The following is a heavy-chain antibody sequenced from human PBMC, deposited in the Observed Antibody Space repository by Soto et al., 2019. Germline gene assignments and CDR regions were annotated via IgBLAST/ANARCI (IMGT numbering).Heavy chain of an antibody. CDR2: IKQDGSEI. CDR3: ATRPPAERYYAVFDY. V-gene: IGHV3-7*02. J-gene: IGHJ4*02. Sequence: GGSLRLSCAASGITFSTHWMTWVRQAPGKGLEWVANIKQDGSEIYYVDSVKGRFSISRDNTKNSLYLQMNNLRVEDTAVYYCATRPPAERYYAVFDYWGQGTLVTVSS. D-gene: IGHD3-10*01. CDR1: GITFSTHW.